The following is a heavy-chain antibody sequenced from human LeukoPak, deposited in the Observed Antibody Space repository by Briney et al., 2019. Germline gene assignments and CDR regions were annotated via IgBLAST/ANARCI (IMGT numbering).Heavy chain of an antibody. J-gene: IGHJ4*02. CDR1: GFTFSSYR. D-gene: IGHD5-18*01. CDR3: ARPHSYGYAYFDY. CDR2: ISSSNNYI. V-gene: IGHV3-21*01. Sequence: GGSLRPSCAASGFTFSSYRMNWVRQAPGKGLEWVSSISSSNNYIYYADSVEGRFTISRDNAKNSLYLQMNSLRAEDTAVYYCARPHSYGYAYFDYWGQGILVTVSS.